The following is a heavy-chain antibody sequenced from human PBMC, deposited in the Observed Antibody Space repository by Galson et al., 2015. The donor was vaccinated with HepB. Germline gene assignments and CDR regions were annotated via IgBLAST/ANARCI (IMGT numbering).Heavy chain of an antibody. V-gene: IGHV1-2*06. J-gene: IGHJ4*02. CDR3: ARREYSSGSFFY. CDR2: INPNSGGT. CDR1: GYTFTGYY. Sequence: SVKVSCKASGYTFTGYYMHWVRQAPGQGLEWMGRINPNSGGTNYAQKFQGRVTMTRDTSISTAYMELSRLRSDDTAVYYCARREYSSGSFFYWGQGTLVTVSS. D-gene: IGHD6-19*01.